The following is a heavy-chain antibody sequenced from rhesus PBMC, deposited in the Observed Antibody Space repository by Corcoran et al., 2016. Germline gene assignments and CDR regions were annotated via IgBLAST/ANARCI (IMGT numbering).Heavy chain of an antibody. CDR3: ARGYFYFDY. J-gene: IGHJ4*01. CDR2: IYGSGGDT. D-gene: IGHD2-2*01. Sequence: QVQLQESGPGLVKPSETLPLTCAVSGASISSNYWTWIRQAPGKGLEWIGRIYGSGGDTDNNPSPKRRDTISIATSMNHFSLRLRSGTAADTAVYYCARGYFYFDYWGQGVLVTVSS. V-gene: IGHV4S2*01. CDR1: GASISSNY.